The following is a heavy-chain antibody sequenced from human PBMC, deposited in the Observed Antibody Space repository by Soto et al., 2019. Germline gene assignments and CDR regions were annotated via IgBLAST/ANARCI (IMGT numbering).Heavy chain of an antibody. CDR2: INPNSGGT. V-gene: IGHV1-2*04. D-gene: IGHD2-8*01. CDR1: GYTFTGYY. J-gene: IGHJ5*02. Sequence: ASVKVSCKASGYTFTGYYVHWVRQAPGQGLEWMGWINPNSGGTNYAQKFQGWATMTRDTSISTAYMELSRLRSDDTAVYYCARGQLLMVYAANNWFDPWGQGTLVTVSS. CDR3: ARGQLLMVYAANNWFDP.